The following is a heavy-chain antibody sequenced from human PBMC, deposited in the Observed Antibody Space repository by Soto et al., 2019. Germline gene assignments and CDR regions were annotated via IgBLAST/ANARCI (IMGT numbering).Heavy chain of an antibody. CDR1: GFTFSSYA. CDR2: ISGSGGST. J-gene: IGHJ3*02. CDR3: AKDRNIAAAVGGYDAFEI. V-gene: IGHV3-23*01. Sequence: EVQLLESGGGLVQPGGSLRLSCAASGFTFSSYAMSWVRQAPGKGLEWVSAISGSGGSTYYADSVKGRFTISRDNSKNTLYLQMTGLRAEDTALYYCAKDRNIAAAVGGYDAFEIWGQGQWSPSLQ. D-gene: IGHD6-13*01.